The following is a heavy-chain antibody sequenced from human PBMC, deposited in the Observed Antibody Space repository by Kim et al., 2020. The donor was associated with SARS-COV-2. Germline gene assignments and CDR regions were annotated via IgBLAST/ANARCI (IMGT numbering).Heavy chain of an antibody. CDR1: GVTFNDYA. V-gene: IGHV3-30*01. Sequence: GGSLRLSCTGSGVTFNDYALHWVRQAPGRGLEWVSVVSSDGANTHYADSVKGRFTISRDNRNNRVFLQMNGLRSDDTAIYYCARSGAYGGIQLWLPDLFYSLDVWGHGTAVTVSS. D-gene: IGHD1-1*01. CDR2: VSSDGANT. CDR3: ARSGAYGGIQLWLPDLFYSLDV. J-gene: IGHJ6*02.